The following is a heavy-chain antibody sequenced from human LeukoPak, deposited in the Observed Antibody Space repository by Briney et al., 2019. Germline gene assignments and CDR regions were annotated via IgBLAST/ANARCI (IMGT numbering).Heavy chain of an antibody. Sequence: ASVKVSCKASGYTFSNHGIGWVRQAPGQGLEWVGWISAHTGNTNYAQKVQGRVTMTTDTSTGTAYMELRSLTSDDTAVYYCARAEGDYVPLNWIDPWGQGTLVIVSS. V-gene: IGHV1-18*01. D-gene: IGHD3-16*01. CDR2: ISAHTGNT. J-gene: IGHJ5*02. CDR1: GYTFSNHG. CDR3: ARAEGDYVPLNWIDP.